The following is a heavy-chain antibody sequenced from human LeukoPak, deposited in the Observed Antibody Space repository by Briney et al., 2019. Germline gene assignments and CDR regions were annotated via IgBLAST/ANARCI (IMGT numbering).Heavy chain of an antibody. Sequence: GGSLRLSCAAPGFTFSSYGMHWVRQAPGKGLDWVAVIWFDGSDKYYADSVKGRFTISRDNSKNTLHLQMNNLRAEDTALYYCAKCPVTFGGVIVITSGYFDYWGQGTLVTVSS. D-gene: IGHD3-16*02. V-gene: IGHV3-30*02. CDR1: GFTFSSYG. CDR2: IWFDGSDK. J-gene: IGHJ4*02. CDR3: AKCPVTFGGVIVITSGYFDY.